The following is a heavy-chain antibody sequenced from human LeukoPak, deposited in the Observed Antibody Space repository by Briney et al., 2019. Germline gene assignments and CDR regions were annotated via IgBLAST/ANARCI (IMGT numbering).Heavy chain of an antibody. CDR2: ITSGGGST. J-gene: IGHJ4*02. V-gene: IGHV3-23*01. CDR1: GFTFSSYA. CDR3: AKDISDNGYSGSYDY. D-gene: IGHD1-26*01. Sequence: GGSLRLSCAASGFTFSSYAMNWVRQAPGKGLGWVSTITSGGGSTYSADSVKGRFTISRDNSKNTLYLQMNSLRAEDTAVYYCAKDISDNGYSGSYDYWGQGTLVTVSS.